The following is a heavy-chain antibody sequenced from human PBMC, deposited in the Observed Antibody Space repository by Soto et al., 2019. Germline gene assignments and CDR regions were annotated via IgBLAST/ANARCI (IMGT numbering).Heavy chain of an antibody. CDR3: SXXASWELRPFYYFDY. D-gene: IGHD1-26*01. Sequence: VKVSCKASGGTFSSYAISWVRQAPGQGLEWMGGIIPIFGTANYAQKFQGRVTITADESTRTAYMELSSLRSEDTAVYYCSXXASWELRPFYYFDYWGQGTLXTVSS. V-gene: IGHV1-69*13. J-gene: IGHJ4*02. CDR2: IIPIFGTA. CDR1: GGTFSSYA.